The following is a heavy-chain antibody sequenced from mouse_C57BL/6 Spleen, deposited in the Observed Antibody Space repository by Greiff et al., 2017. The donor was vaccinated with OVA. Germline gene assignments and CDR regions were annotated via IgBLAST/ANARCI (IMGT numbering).Heavy chain of an antibody. Sequence: EVKLMESGPGLVKPSQSLSLTCSVTGYSITSGYYWNWIRQFPGNKLEWMGYISYDGSNNYNPSLKNRISITRDTSKNQFFLKLNSVTTEDTATYYCARGDSFDVWGTGTTVTVSS. CDR3: ARGDSFDV. CDR1: GYSITSGYY. CDR2: ISYDGSN. D-gene: IGHD3-3*01. V-gene: IGHV3-6*01. J-gene: IGHJ1*03.